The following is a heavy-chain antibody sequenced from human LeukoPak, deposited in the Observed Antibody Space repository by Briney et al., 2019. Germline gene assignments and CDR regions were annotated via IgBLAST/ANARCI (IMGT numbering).Heavy chain of an antibody. V-gene: IGHV1-46*01. Sequence: ASVKVSCKASGYTFTSYYMHWVRQAPGQGLEWMGIINPSSGSTSYAQKFQGRVTMTRDTSTSTAYMELRSLRSDDTAVYYCASGSPEDAFDIWGQGTMVTVSS. D-gene: IGHD1-26*01. J-gene: IGHJ3*02. CDR3: ASGSPEDAFDI. CDR2: INPSSGST. CDR1: GYTFTSYY.